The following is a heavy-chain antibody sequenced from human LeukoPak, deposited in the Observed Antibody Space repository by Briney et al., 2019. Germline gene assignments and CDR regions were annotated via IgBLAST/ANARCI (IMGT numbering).Heavy chain of an antibody. Sequence: SETLSLTCTVSGGSISSYYWGWIRQPPGKGLEWIGSIYYSGSTYYNPSLKSRVTISVDTSKNQFSLKLSSVTAADTAVYYCARPSIVGATDVWGQGTTVTVSS. D-gene: IGHD1-26*01. J-gene: IGHJ6*02. CDR2: IYYSGST. CDR1: GGSISSYY. V-gene: IGHV4-39*01. CDR3: ARPSIVGATDV.